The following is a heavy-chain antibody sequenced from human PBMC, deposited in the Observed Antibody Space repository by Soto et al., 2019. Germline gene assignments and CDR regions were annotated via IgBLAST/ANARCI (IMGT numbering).Heavy chain of an antibody. Sequence: EVQLAESGGGLIQPGGSLRLSCATSGFTFSRYWIHWVRQAPGEGLVWVSRISGDGVHTDYAESVKGRFTVSRDIAKSTGYLQMNNLRAEDTAIYDCARLGFVVEGDFWGQGVLVTVSS. CDR2: ISGDGVHT. J-gene: IGHJ4*02. V-gene: IGHV3-74*01. D-gene: IGHD2-21*01. CDR3: ARLGFVVEGDF. CDR1: GFTFSRYW.